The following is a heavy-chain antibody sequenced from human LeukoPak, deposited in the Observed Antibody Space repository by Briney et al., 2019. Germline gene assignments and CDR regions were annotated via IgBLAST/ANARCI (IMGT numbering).Heavy chain of an antibody. CDR1: GFTFSSYA. V-gene: IGHV3-30*04. CDR2: ISYDGSNK. D-gene: IGHD2-2*01. CDR3: ARGDIVVVPYYFDY. Sequence: PGGSLRLSCAASGFTFSSYAMHWVRQAPGKGLEWVAVISYDGSNKYYADSVKGRFTISRDNSKNTLYLQMNSLRAEDTAVYYCARGDIVVVPYYFDYWGQGPLVTVSS. J-gene: IGHJ4*02.